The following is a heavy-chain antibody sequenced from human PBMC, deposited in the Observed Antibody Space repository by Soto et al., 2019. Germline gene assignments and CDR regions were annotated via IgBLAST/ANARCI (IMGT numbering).Heavy chain of an antibody. V-gene: IGHV3-30-3*01. CDR2: ISYGGSIE. Sequence: QVHLVESGGGGVQPGRSLRLACAASGFTFSSYAIHWFRQAPGEGLEWVSVISYGGSIEYYADSVKGRFTTSRDNSNNTVDLQLTRLRREDTAVYYCARDSDYWGQGTLVAVSS. CDR1: GFTFSSYA. J-gene: IGHJ4*02. CDR3: ARDSDY.